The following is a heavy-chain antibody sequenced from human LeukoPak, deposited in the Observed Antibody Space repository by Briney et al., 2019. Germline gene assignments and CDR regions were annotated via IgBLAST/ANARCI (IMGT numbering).Heavy chain of an antibody. CDR2: IYYSGST. V-gene: IGHV4-59*01. D-gene: IGHD5-18*01. CDR1: GGSISSYY. CDR3: ARGPVDTAMVGVIDY. J-gene: IGHJ4*02. Sequence: SETLSLTCTVSGGSISSYYWSWIRQPPGKGLEWIGYIYYSGSTNYNPSLKSRVTISVDTSKNQFSLKLSSMTAADTAVYYCARGPVDTAMVGVIDYWGQGTLVTVSS.